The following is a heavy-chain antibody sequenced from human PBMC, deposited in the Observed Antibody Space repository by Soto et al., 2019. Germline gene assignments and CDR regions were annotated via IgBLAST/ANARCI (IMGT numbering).Heavy chain of an antibody. CDR3: ASSGPAVRNGFYYSGMDV. CDR2: INHSGNT. D-gene: IGHD2-2*01. CDR1: GGSCSVYY. Sequence: SETLSFTCSLYGGSCSVYYWRWMRQPPGKGLEWIGEINHSGNTNYNPSLKSRVTISEGTSNNQFSLKLNSVTAADTSVYYCASSGPAVRNGFYYSGMDVWGQGTTVTVSS. J-gene: IGHJ6*02. V-gene: IGHV4-34*01.